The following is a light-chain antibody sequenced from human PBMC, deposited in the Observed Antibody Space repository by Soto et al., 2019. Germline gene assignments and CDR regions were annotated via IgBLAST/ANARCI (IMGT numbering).Light chain of an antibody. CDR3: QTWGTGIVV. CDR2: LNSDGSH. J-gene: IGLJ2*01. V-gene: IGLV4-69*01. CDR1: SGHSSNA. Sequence: QPVLTQSPSASASLGASVKLTCTLSSGHSSNAIAWHQQQPEKAPRYLMNLNSDGSHNKGDGIPDRFSGSSSGAERYLTISSLQSEDEADYYCQTWGTGIVVFGGGTKLTVL.